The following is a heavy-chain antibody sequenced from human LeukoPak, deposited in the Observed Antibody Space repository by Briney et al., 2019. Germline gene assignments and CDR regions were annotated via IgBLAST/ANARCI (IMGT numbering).Heavy chain of an antibody. CDR3: ARDPGPYYYYGMDV. Sequence: GALRLSCAASGFTVSSNYMSWVRQAPGKGLEWVSVIYSGGSTYYADSVKGRFTISRDNSKNTLYLQMNSLRAEDTAVYYCARDPGPYYYYGMDVWGQGTTVTVSS. CDR1: GFTVSSNY. V-gene: IGHV3-66*02. CDR2: IYSGGST. J-gene: IGHJ6*02.